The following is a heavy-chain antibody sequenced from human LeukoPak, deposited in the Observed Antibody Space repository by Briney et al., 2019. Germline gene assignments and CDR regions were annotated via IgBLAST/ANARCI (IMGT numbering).Heavy chain of an antibody. J-gene: IGHJ4*02. CDR2: ISSSSSYI. CDR3: AKDRATMTTRGYDY. CDR1: GFTFSSYS. Sequence: GGSLRLSCAASGFTFSSYSMNWVRQATRKGLEWVSSISSSSSYIYYADSVKGRFTISRDNAKNSLYLQMNSLRAEDTAVYYCAKDRATMTTRGYDYWGQGTLVTVSS. D-gene: IGHD4-17*01. V-gene: IGHV3-21*04.